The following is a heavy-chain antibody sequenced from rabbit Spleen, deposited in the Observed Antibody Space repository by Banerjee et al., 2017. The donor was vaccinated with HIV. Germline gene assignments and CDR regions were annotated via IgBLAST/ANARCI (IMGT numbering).Heavy chain of an antibody. V-gene: IGHV1S40*01. Sequence: QSLEESGGDLVKPGASLTLTCTASGFSFSVGYWMCWVRQAPGKGLEWIACIDMGGITYYANWAKGRFTISRTSSTTVDLKMTSLTAADTATYFCARGVWSHGYGSDLWGPGTLVTVS. CDR1: GFSFSVGYW. CDR2: IDMGGIT. J-gene: IGHJ4*01. CDR3: ARGVWSHGYGSDL. D-gene: IGHD6-1*01.